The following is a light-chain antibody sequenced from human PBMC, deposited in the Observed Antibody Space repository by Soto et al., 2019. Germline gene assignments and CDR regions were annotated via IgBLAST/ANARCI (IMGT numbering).Light chain of an antibody. CDR2: EVS. Sequence: QSFLPQPPSASGSPGQSFTISCTGTSSDVGGYNYVSWYQQHPGKAPKLMIYEVSKRPSGVPDRFSGSKSGNTASLTVSGLQPEDEADYYCSSYAGSNKSVFGTGTKVTVL. CDR3: SSYAGSNKSV. V-gene: IGLV2-8*01. CDR1: SSDVGGYNY. J-gene: IGLJ1*01.